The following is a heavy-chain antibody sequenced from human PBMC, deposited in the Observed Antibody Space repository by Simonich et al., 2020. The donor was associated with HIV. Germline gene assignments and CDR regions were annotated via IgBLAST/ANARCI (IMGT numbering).Heavy chain of an antibody. J-gene: IGHJ3*02. CDR1: GGSFSGYY. CDR2: INQSGST. CDR3: ARRRIQLWLLALDI. D-gene: IGHD5-18*01. Sequence: QVQLQESGPGLVKPSETLSLTCAVYGGSFSGYYWSWIRQPPGKGLEWIGEINQSGSTNYNSSLKSRVTISGDTSKNQFSRKLSSVTAADTAVYYCARRRIQLWLLALDIWGQGTMVTVSS. V-gene: IGHV4-34*01.